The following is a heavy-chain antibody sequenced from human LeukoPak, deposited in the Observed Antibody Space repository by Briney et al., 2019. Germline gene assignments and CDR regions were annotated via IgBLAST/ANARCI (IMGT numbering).Heavy chain of an antibody. Sequence: GGSLRLSCAASGFTFSNYGMHWVRQAPGKGLEWVAFIRYDGSNKYYADSVKGRFTISRDNSKNTLYLQMNSLRAEDTAVYYCAKDHGGITGTLIGYWGQGTLVTVSS. J-gene: IGHJ4*02. CDR2: IRYDGSNK. CDR1: GFTFSNYG. V-gene: IGHV3-30*02. CDR3: AKDHGGITGTLIGY. D-gene: IGHD1-7*01.